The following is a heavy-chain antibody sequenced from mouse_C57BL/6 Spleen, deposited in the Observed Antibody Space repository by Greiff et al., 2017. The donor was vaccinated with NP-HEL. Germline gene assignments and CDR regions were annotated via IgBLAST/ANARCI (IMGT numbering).Heavy chain of an antibody. V-gene: IGHV1-15*01. D-gene: IGHD1-1*02. CDR3: TEYDGSSYWYFDV. CDR2: IDPETGGT. CDR1: GYTFTDYE. J-gene: IGHJ1*03. Sequence: QVQLKQSGAELVRPGASVTLSCKASGYTFTDYEMHWVKQTPVHGLEWIGAIDPETGGTAYNQKFKGKAILTADKSSSTAYMELRSLTSEDSAVYYCTEYDGSSYWYFDVWGTGTTVTVSS.